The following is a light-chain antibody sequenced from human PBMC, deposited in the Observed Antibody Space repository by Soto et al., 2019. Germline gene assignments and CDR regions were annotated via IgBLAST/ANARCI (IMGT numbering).Light chain of an antibody. J-gene: IGKJ5*01. CDR1: QSISRY. CDR2: GAS. Sequence: IVLTPSPGTLSLSPVERTTLSCRASQSISRYLAWYQQKPGQGPRLLIYGASSRATGTPDRFSGSGSGTDFTLTINRLEPEDFAVYYCQLSQQRSSWPPIAFGQGTRLEIK. V-gene: IGKV3D-20*02. CDR3: QLSQQRSSWPPIA.